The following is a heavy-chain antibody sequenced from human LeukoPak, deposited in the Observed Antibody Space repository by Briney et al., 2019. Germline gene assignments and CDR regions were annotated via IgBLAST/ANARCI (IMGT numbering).Heavy chain of an antibody. CDR3: ARGPIPADYYDSSGYYYNAGDI. CDR2: MNPNSGNT. CDR1: GYTFTSYE. Sequence: ASVKVSCKASGYTFTSYEINWVRQATGHGLEWMGLMNPNSGNTGFAQKFQGRVTMTRNTSISTAYMELSSLRSEDTAVYYCARGPIPADYYDSSGYYYNAGDIWGQGTMVTVSS. J-gene: IGHJ3*02. V-gene: IGHV1-8*01. D-gene: IGHD3-22*01.